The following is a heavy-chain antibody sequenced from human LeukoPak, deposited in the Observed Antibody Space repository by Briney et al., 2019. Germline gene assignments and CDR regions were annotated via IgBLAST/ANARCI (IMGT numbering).Heavy chain of an antibody. CDR2: MTYDGSKR. Sequence: GGSLRLSCVVSGFTFSSYGMHWVRQAPGKGLEWVAFMTYDGSKRPYADSVKGRFTISRDNSKNTLYLQMDGLRPEDTAVYYCARVLHKRNYDSSVYYIYWGQGTLVTVSS. D-gene: IGHD3-22*01. CDR3: ARVLHKRNYDSSVYYIY. V-gene: IGHV3-30*03. J-gene: IGHJ4*02. CDR1: GFTFSSYG.